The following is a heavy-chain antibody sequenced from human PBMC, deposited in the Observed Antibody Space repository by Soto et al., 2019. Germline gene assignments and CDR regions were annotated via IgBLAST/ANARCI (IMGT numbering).Heavy chain of an antibody. Sequence: ASVKVSCKASGYTFTHYYIHWVRLAPGQGLEWMGAFNPGGGYGTYAQKFQGRLTVTRDTSTSTVYMELRSLRSDDTAVYYCGREYFDSSGTTPGDWGQGTVVIV. CDR3: GREYFDSSGTTPGD. V-gene: IGHV1-46*03. D-gene: IGHD6-25*01. CDR2: FNPGGGYG. CDR1: GYTFTHYY. J-gene: IGHJ4*02.